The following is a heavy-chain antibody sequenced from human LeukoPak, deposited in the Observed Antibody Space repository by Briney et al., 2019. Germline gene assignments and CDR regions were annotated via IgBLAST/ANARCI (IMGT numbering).Heavy chain of an antibody. D-gene: IGHD3-22*01. J-gene: IGHJ6*02. Sequence: GGSLRLSCAASGFTFSSYAMSWIRQAPGKGLEWVSYISSSGSTIYYADSVKGRFTISRDNAKNSLYLQMNSLRAEDTAVYYCARDHPNYYDSSGYYYYGMDVWGQGTTVTVSS. CDR1: GFTFSSYA. V-gene: IGHV3-11*01. CDR3: ARDHPNYYDSSGYYYYGMDV. CDR2: ISSSGSTI.